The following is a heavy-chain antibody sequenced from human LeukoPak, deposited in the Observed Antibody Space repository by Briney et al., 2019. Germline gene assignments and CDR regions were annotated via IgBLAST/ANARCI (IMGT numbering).Heavy chain of an antibody. V-gene: IGHV3-64*03. CDR1: GFTFSGYA. CDR2: IISNGEST. J-gene: IGHJ4*02. Sequence: PGGSLRLSCPASGFTFSGYAMHWVRQALGKGLEYVSAIISNGESTYYSDSVKDRFTISRDNSKNTLYLQMSSLRPEDTAVYYCARDELSSYYFDYWGQGTLVTVSS. D-gene: IGHD3-16*02. CDR3: ARDELSSYYFDY.